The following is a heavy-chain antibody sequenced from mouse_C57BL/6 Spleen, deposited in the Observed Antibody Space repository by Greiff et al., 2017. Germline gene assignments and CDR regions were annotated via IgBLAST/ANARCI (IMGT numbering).Heavy chain of an antibody. CDR2: IHPSDSDT. CDR1: GYTFTSYW. D-gene: IGHD2-5*01. V-gene: IGHV1-74*01. CDR3: AIYGYSNYPWFAY. Sequence: VQLQQPGAELVKPGASVKVSCKASGYTFTSYWMHWVKQRPGQGLEWIGRIHPSDSDTNYNQKFKGKATLTVDKSSSTAYMQLSSLTSEDSAVYYCAIYGYSNYPWFAYWGQGTLVTVSA. J-gene: IGHJ3*01.